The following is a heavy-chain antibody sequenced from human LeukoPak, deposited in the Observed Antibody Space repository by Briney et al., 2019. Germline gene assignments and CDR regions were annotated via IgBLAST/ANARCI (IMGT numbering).Heavy chain of an antibody. CDR2: IKSKTDGGTT. V-gene: IGHV3-15*01. CDR1: RFTFSNYE. J-gene: IGHJ4*02. D-gene: IGHD4-17*01. Sequence: PGGSLRLSCAASRFTFSNYEMNWVRQPPGKGLEWVGRIKSKTDGGTTDYAEPVKGRFTISRDDSKNTLCLQMNFLKTEDTALYYCAAVSVDYGDSSFDFWGQGTLVTVSS. CDR3: AAVSVDYGDSSFDF.